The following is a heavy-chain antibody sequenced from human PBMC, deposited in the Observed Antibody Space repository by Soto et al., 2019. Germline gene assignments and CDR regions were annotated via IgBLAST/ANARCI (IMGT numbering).Heavy chain of an antibody. Sequence: QVTLKESGPVLVKPTETLTLTCTVSGFSLSNARMGVSWIRQPPGKALEWLAHIFSNDEKSYSTSLKSRLTISKDTSKSQVVLTMTNMDPVDTATYYCARYSSGWPYYYYGMDVWGQGTTVTVSS. CDR1: GFSLSNARMG. V-gene: IGHV2-26*01. CDR2: IFSNDEK. J-gene: IGHJ6*02. D-gene: IGHD6-19*01. CDR3: ARYSSGWPYYYYGMDV.